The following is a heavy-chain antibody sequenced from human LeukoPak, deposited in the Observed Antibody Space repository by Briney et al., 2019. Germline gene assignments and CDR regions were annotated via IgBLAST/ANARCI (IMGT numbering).Heavy chain of an antibody. D-gene: IGHD3-3*01. CDR2: IYYSGST. CDR3: ATYYDFWSDKGGFFDY. Sequence: SETLSLTCTVSGGSISSGGYYWSWIRQHPGKGLEWIGYIYYSGSTYYNPSLKSRVTISVDTSKNQSSLKLSSVTAADTAVYYCATYYDFWSDKGGFFDYWGQGTLVTVSS. J-gene: IGHJ4*02. CDR1: GGSISSGGYY. V-gene: IGHV4-31*03.